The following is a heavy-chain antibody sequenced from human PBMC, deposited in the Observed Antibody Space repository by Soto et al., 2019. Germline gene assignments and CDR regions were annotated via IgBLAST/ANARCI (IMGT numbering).Heavy chain of an antibody. D-gene: IGHD1-1*01. CDR2: ISAHNGNT. CDR3: VRGRYGDY. CDR1: GYAFTTYG. V-gene: IGHV1-18*01. Sequence: QVHLVQSGAEVKKPGASVKVSCQGSGYAFTTYGITWVRQAPGQGLEWMGWISAHNGNTNYAQKLXGXVXXTRDTSTSTAYMELRSLRYDDTAVYYCVRGRYGDYWGQGALVTVSS. J-gene: IGHJ4*02.